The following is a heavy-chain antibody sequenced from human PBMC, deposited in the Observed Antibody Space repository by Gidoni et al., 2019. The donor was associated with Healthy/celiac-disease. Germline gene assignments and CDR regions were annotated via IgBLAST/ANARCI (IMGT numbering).Heavy chain of an antibody. V-gene: IGHV1-2*02. CDR3: ARGPRAYSSGWYAAFDI. D-gene: IGHD6-19*01. CDR1: GYTFTGYY. Sequence: QVQLVQSGSEVKKPGASLKVSCQASGYTFTGYYMPWVRQAPGQGLEWMGWINPNSGGTNDAQKVQGRVTMTRDTSISTAYMELSRLRSDDTAVYYCARGPRAYSSGWYAAFDIWGQGTMVTVSS. J-gene: IGHJ3*02. CDR2: INPNSGGT.